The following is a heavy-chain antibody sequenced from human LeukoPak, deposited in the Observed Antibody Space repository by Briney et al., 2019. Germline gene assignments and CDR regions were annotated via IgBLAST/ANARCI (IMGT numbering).Heavy chain of an antibody. CDR3: ARGVYYYGSGSYRSWFDP. CDR2: INHSGST. J-gene: IGHJ5*02. V-gene: IGHV4-34*01. CDR1: GGSFSGYY. Sequence: SETLSLTCAVYGGSFSGYYWSWIRQPPGKGLEWIGEINHSGSTNYNPSLKSRVTISVDTSKNQFSLKLSSVTAADTAVYYCARGVYYYGSGSYRSWFDPWGQGTLVTVSS. D-gene: IGHD3-10*01.